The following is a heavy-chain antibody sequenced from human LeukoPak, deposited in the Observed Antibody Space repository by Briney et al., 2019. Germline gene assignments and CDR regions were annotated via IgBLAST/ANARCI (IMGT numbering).Heavy chain of an antibody. CDR2: ISYDGSNK. CDR3: ARDRVAMANWFDP. J-gene: IGHJ5*02. D-gene: IGHD2-15*01. CDR1: RFTFSSYA. Sequence: PGGSLRLSCAASRFTFSSYAMHWVRQAPGKGLEWVAVISYDGSNKYYADSVKGRFTISRDNSKNTLYLQMNSLRAEDTAVYYCARDRVAMANWFDPWGQGTLVTVSS. V-gene: IGHV3-30*04.